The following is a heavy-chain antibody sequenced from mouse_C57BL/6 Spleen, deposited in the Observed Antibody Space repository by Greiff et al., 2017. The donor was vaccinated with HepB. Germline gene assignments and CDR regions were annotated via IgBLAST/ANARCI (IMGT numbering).Heavy chain of an antibody. CDR3: ARDYYGSSLFAY. Sequence: VQLQQSGAELARPGASVKLSCKASGYTFTSYGISWVKQRTGQGLEWIGEIYPRSGNTYYNEKFKGKATLTADKSSSTAYMELSSLTSEDSAVYFCARDYYGSSLFAYWGQGTLVTVSA. D-gene: IGHD1-1*01. J-gene: IGHJ3*01. V-gene: IGHV1-81*01. CDR2: IYPRSGNT. CDR1: GYTFTSYG.